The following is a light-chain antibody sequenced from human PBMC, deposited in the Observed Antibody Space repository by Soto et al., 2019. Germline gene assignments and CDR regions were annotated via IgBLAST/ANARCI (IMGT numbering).Light chain of an antibody. CDR1: TGAVTSGHY. J-gene: IGLJ3*02. CDR3: LLSYSGTRV. CDR2: DTT. V-gene: IGLV7-46*01. Sequence: QAVVTQEPSLTVPPRGTVTLTCGSSTGAVTSGHYPYWFQKKPGQAPRTLIYDTTNRHSWTPARFSGSLLGGKAALTLSGAQPEDEADYYCLLSYSGTRVFGGGTQLTVL.